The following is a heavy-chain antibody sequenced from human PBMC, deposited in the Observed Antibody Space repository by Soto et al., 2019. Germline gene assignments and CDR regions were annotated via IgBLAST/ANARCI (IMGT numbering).Heavy chain of an antibody. Sequence: QVQLVESGGGVVQPGRSLRLSCAASGFTFNRHPLHWVRQAPGKGLEWVAVISHDGNNKYYGDSVKGRFTISRDNSMNMLYLQMHGLRTEDTAIFYCARASGHIYATLHGPFDHWGQGALVTVSS. J-gene: IGHJ4*02. CDR1: GFTFNRHP. CDR2: ISHDGNNK. V-gene: IGHV3-30-3*01. CDR3: ARASGHIYATLHGPFDH. D-gene: IGHD2-8*01.